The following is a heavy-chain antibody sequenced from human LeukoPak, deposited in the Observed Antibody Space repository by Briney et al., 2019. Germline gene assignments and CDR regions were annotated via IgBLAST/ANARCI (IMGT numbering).Heavy chain of an antibody. Sequence: GGSLRLSCAASGFAFSNAWMAWGRQAPGKGLEWVGRIKRKSDGGTTAYAAPVKGRFTISRDDSKNTLYLQMDSLKTEDTAIYYFGRNDYGSTWGQGTLVTVSS. CDR1: GFAFSNAW. J-gene: IGHJ4*02. CDR2: IKRKSDGGTT. CDR3: GRNDYGST. D-gene: IGHD4-17*01. V-gene: IGHV3-15*01.